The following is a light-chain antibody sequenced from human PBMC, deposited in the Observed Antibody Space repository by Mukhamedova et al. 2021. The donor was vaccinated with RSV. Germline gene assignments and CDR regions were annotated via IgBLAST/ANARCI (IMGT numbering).Light chain of an antibody. CDR3: QKYDSAPFT. V-gene: IGKV1-27*01. CDR2: ASS. Sequence: WYQRRVHGTAPKLLIYASSTLQSGVPSRFSGRGSVTDFTLTISSLQPEDVATYFCQKYDSAPFTFGPGTSVDIK. J-gene: IGKJ3*01.